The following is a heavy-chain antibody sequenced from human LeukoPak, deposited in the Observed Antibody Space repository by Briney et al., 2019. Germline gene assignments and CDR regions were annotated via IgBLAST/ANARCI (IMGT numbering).Heavy chain of an antibody. V-gene: IGHV3-7*01. D-gene: IGHD6-13*01. J-gene: IGHJ4*02. CDR3: ARHKWEQQLVDFDY. Sequence: GGSLRLSCAASGFTFSSYGMSWVRQAPGKGLEWVANIKQDGSEKKYVDSVKGRFTISRDNAKNSLYLQMNSLRAGDTAVYYCARHKWEQQLVDFDYWGQGTLVTVSS. CDR1: GFTFSSYG. CDR2: IKQDGSEK.